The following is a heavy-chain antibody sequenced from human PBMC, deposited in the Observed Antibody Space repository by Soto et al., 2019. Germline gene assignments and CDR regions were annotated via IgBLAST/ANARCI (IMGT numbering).Heavy chain of an antibody. Sequence: GGSLRLSCAASGFTFSSYAMHWVRQAPGKGLEWVAVISYDGSNKYYADSVKGRFTISRDNSKNTLYLQMNSLRAEDTAVYYCALEEYSSGWYPNRDWGQGTLVTVSS. CDR3: ALEEYSSGWYPNRD. D-gene: IGHD6-19*01. J-gene: IGHJ4*02. CDR1: GFTFSSYA. V-gene: IGHV3-30-3*01. CDR2: ISYDGSNK.